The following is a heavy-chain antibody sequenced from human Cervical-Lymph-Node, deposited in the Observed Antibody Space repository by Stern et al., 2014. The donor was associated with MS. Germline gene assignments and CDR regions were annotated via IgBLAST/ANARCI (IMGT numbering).Heavy chain of an antibody. D-gene: IGHD2-21*02. Sequence: VQLVESGVEVKKPGSSVKVSCKASGGSFSSLAINWGRQAPGQGLEWMGGIIPILATPNYAQEFKGRITITADDSTTTAYMELSGLRSEDTAMYYCASPSSVTVGAMDVWGQGTTVTVSS. CDR1: GGSFSSLA. CDR3: ASPSSVTVGAMDV. J-gene: IGHJ6*02. CDR2: IIPILATP. V-gene: IGHV1-69*01.